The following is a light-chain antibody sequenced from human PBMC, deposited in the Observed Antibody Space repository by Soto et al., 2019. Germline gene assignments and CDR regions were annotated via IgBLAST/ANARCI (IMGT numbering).Light chain of an antibody. CDR2: GNN. J-gene: IGLJ1*01. V-gene: IGLV1-40*01. CDR1: SSTIGTDYG. CDR3: QSYDTGLSAFYV. Sequence: HSVLTQPPSVSGAPGQRITISCTGASSTIGTDYGVHWYQQLPGAVPKLLIYGNNNRPSGVPDRFSASKSGTSAYLAITGLQAEDEADYYCQSYDTGLSAFYVFGTGTKLTVL.